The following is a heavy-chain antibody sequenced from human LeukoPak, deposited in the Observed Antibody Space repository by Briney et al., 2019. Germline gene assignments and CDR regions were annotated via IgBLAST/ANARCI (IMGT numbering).Heavy chain of an antibody. CDR2: INHSGST. J-gene: IGHJ5*02. D-gene: IGHD2-2*01. CDR1: GGSFSGYY. CDR3: ARAYCSSTSCRNWLDP. V-gene: IGHV4-34*01. Sequence: SETLSLTCAVYGGSFSGYYWSWIRQPPGKGLEWIGEINHSGSTNYNPSLKSRVTISVDTSKNQFSLKLSSVTAADTAVYYCARAYCSSTSCRNWLDPWGQGTLVTVSS.